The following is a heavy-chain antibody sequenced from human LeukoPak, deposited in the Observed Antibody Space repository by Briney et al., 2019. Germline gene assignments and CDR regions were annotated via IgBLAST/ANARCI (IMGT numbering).Heavy chain of an antibody. CDR1: GFTFSSYG. J-gene: IGHJ6*02. V-gene: IGHV3-33*05. Sequence: GRSLRLSCAASGFTFSSYGMHWVRQAPGKGLEWVAVISYDGSNKYYADSVKGRFTISRDNSKNTLYLQMNSLRAEDTAVYYCARDLGVVVVPAAHGMDVWGQGTTVTVSS. CDR3: ARDLGVVVVPAAHGMDV. CDR2: ISYDGSNK. D-gene: IGHD2-2*01.